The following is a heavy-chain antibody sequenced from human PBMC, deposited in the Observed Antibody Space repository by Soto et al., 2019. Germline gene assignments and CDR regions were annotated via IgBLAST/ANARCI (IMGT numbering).Heavy chain of an antibody. CDR2: ISGGESAT. V-gene: IGHV3-48*03. J-gene: IGHJ4*02. Sequence: HPGGSLRLSCAASGFNFRNYEMNWVRQAPGKGLEWVSYISGGESATYYADSVKGRFTISRDNAKNSLYLQMTSLRAEDTGVYYCARVRGYCSGGSCYVDYWGQGTLVTVSS. D-gene: IGHD2-15*01. CDR3: ARVRGYCSGGSCYVDY. CDR1: GFNFRNYE.